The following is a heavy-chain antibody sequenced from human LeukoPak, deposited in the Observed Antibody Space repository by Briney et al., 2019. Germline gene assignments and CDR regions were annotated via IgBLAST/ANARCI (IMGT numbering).Heavy chain of an antibody. J-gene: IGHJ6*02. V-gene: IGHV1-46*01. CDR2: INPSGGST. Sequence: EASVKVSCTASGYTFTIYYMHWVRQAPGQGLEWMGIINPSGGSTSYAQKFQGRVTMTRDTSTSTVYMELSSLRSEDTAVYYCARSVIPLGMDVWGQGTTVTVSS. D-gene: IGHD2-21*01. CDR1: GYTFTIYY. CDR3: ARSVIPLGMDV.